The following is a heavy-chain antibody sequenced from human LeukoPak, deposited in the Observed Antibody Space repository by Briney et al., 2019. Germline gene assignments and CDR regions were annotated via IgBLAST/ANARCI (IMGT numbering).Heavy chain of an antibody. V-gene: IGHV4-59*01. CDR2: IYYSGST. J-gene: IGHJ4*02. CDR1: GGSISSYY. Sequence: SETLSLTCTVSGGSISSYYWSWIRQPPGKGLEWIGYIYYSGSTYYNPSLKSRVTVSVDTSQNQFSLKLRSVTAADTAVYYCARGISSSWSYYFDYWGQGTLVTVSS. D-gene: IGHD6-13*01. CDR3: ARGISSSWSYYFDY.